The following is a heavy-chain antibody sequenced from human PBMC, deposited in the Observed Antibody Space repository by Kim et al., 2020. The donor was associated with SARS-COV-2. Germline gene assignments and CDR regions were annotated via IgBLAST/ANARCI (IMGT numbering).Heavy chain of an antibody. CDR2: IYSGGST. D-gene: IGHD4-17*01. V-gene: IGHV3-66*01. CDR3: ARDATDYGDYWSGYYYGMDV. CDR1: GFTVSSNY. Sequence: GGSLRLSCAASGFTVSSNYMSWVRQAPGKGLEWVSVIYSGGSTYYADSVKGRFTISRDNSKNTLYLQMNSLRAEDTAVYYCARDATDYGDYWSGYYYGMDVWGHGTTVTVSS. J-gene: IGHJ6*02.